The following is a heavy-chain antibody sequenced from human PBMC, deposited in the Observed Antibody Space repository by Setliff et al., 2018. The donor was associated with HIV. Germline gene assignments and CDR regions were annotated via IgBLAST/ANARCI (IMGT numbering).Heavy chain of an antibody. J-gene: IGHJ4*02. CDR2: VHPSGSI. CDR1: GVSFSGDY. CDR3: ARGRDWAKTGDF. D-gene: IGHD3-9*01. Sequence: SETLSLTCAVSGVSFSGDYWSWVRQPPGKGLEWIAEVHPSGSINYNSSLKSRVAISVGTSNNQFSLTMTSVAAADTAVYYCARGRDWAKTGDFWGQGALVTVSS. V-gene: IGHV4-34*01.